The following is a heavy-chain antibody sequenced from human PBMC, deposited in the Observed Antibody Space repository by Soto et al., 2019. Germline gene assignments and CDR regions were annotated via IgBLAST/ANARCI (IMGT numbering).Heavy chain of an antibody. CDR2: ISGSGGST. CDR1: GFAFSSYA. D-gene: IGHD2-21*01. V-gene: IGHV3-23*01. CDR3: AKALARWPGDWMVDY. J-gene: IGHJ4*02. Sequence: GGSLRLSCAASGFAFSSYAMSWFRQAPGKGLEWVSAISGSGGSTYYADSVKGRFTISRDNSKNTLYLQMNSLRAEDTAVYYCAKALARWPGDWMVDYWGQGTLVTVSS.